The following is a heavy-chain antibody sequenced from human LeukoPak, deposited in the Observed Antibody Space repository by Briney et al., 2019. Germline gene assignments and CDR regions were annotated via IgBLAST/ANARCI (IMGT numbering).Heavy chain of an antibody. CDR1: GFTFSTYV. J-gene: IGHJ4*02. D-gene: IGHD6-19*01. Sequence: GGSLRLSCAASGFTFSTYVMHWGRQAPGKGLEWVAVISYGGGNKNYADSVKGRFSISRDDSKNTLYLQMNSLRDEDTAVYYCAKAHSSGMYYFDYWGQGTLVTVSS. V-gene: IGHV3-30*18. CDR3: AKAHSSGMYYFDY. CDR2: ISYGGGNK.